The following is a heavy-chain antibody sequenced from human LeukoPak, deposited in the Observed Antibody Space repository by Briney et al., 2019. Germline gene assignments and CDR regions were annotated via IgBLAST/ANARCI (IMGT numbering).Heavy chain of an antibody. V-gene: IGHV1-69*01. CDR3: ARDGYYGSGSYYTTLDY. CDR2: IIPIFGTA. Sequence: SVKISCMASGGTFSSYAISWVRQAPGQGLEWMGGIIPIFGTANYAQKFQGRVTITADESTSTAYMELSSLRSEDTAVYYCARDGYYGSGSYYTTLDYWGQGTLVTVSS. CDR1: GGTFSSYA. J-gene: IGHJ4*02. D-gene: IGHD3-10*01.